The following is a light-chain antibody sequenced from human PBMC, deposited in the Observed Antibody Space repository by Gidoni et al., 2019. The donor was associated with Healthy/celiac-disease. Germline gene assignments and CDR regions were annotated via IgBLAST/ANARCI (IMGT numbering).Light chain of an antibody. Sequence: EIVMTQSPATLSVSPGERATLSCRASQSVSSNLAWYPQKPGQAPRLLIYGASTRATGIPARFSGSGSGTEFTLTISSLQSEDFAVYYCQQYNNWPPVTFXPXTKVDIK. CDR3: QQYNNWPPVT. CDR1: QSVSSN. J-gene: IGKJ3*01. V-gene: IGKV3-15*01. CDR2: GAS.